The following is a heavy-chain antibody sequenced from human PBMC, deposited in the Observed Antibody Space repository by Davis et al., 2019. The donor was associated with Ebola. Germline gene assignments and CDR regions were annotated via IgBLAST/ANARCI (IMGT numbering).Heavy chain of an antibody. CDR3: ARGYGSGSYYAPAPIDY. CDR1: GVSFTSYW. V-gene: IGHV5-51*01. Sequence: GESLKISCTASGVSFTSYWIGWVRQTPGKGLEWMGIVNPGDSDARYSPSFHGQVTISADKSINTAYLQWNSLKASDTAIYYCARGYGSGSYYAPAPIDYWGQGTLVTVSS. D-gene: IGHD3-10*01. CDR2: VNPGDSDA. J-gene: IGHJ4*02.